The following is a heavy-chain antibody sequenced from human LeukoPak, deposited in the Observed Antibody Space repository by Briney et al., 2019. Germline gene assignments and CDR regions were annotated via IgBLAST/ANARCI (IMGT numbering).Heavy chain of an antibody. V-gene: IGHV3-23*01. CDR2: ISGSGSST. CDR1: GLTFSSHW. CDR3: AKGYYSGWFDS. D-gene: IGHD2-21*01. Sequence: GGSLRLSCAASGLTFSSHWMHWVRQAPGKGLEWVSAISGSGSSTYYAVSVKGRFTISRDNSKNTLYLQMNSLRAEDTAIYYCAKGYYSGWFDSWGQGTQVTVSS. J-gene: IGHJ5*01.